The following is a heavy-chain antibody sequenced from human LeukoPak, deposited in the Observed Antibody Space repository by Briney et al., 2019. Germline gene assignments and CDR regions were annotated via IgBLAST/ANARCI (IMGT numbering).Heavy chain of an antibody. Sequence: ASVKVSCKASGYTFTGYFIHWVRQAPGQGLEWMGWINPNSGGTNYAQKFQGRVTMTRDASISTAYMELSRLRSDDTAVYYCAGTYYYDGSGYYHIAGWGQGTLVTVSS. J-gene: IGHJ4*02. D-gene: IGHD3-22*01. CDR1: GYTFTGYF. CDR2: INPNSGGT. V-gene: IGHV1-2*02. CDR3: AGTYYYDGSGYYHIAG.